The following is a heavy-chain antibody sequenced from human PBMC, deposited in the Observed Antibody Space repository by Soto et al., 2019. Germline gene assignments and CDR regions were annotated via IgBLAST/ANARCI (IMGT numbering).Heavy chain of an antibody. V-gene: IGHV3-7*03. J-gene: IGHJ4*02. CDR2: IKQDGSEK. D-gene: IGHD5-12*01. CDR1: GFTFSTYS. CDR3: ARATILANYFDY. Sequence: GGSLRLSCAPSGFTFSTYSMSWFRQAPGKGLDWVANIKQDGSEKYYVDSVKGRFTISRDNAKNSLYLQMNSLNAEDTAVYYCARATILANYFDYWGQGTLVTVSS.